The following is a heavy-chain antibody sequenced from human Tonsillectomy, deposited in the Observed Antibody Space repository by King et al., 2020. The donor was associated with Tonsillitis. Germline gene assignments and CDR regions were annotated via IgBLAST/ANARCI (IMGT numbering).Heavy chain of an antibody. CDR1: GFMFGTYW. J-gene: IGHJ3*02. Sequence: VQLVESGGGLVQPGGSLRLSCAASGFMFGTYWMSWVRQAPGQGLEWVANIKQDGSERNFVDSVKGRFTISRDNAKNSLYLQMNSLRAEDTAVYYCARRYSHLDAFDIWGQGTMVTVSP. D-gene: IGHD4-11*01. CDR2: IKQDGSER. CDR3: ARRYSHLDAFDI. V-gene: IGHV3-7*03.